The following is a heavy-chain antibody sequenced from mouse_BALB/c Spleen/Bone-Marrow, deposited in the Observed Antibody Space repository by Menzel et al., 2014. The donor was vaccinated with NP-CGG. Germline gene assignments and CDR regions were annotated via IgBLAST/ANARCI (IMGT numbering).Heavy chain of an antibody. Sequence: VQLQQSGAELMKPGASVKISCKATGCTFSSYWIEWVKQRPGHGLEWIGEILPGSGSTNYNEKFKGKATFTADTSSNTAYMQLSSLTSEDSAVYYCARFYYYGSSYYFDYWGQGTTLTVSS. V-gene: IGHV1-9*01. J-gene: IGHJ2*01. CDR2: ILPGSGST. CDR3: ARFYYYGSSYYFDY. D-gene: IGHD1-1*01. CDR1: GCTFSSYW.